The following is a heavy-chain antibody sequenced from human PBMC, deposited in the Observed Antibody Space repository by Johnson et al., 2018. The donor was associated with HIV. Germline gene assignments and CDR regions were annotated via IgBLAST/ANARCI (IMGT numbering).Heavy chain of an antibody. Sequence: SLGLSCAASGFTFSTYAISWFRQAPGKRLEWVSAISGSGGRTYYADYVKGRFTTSRDNSKNTLYLQMNSLRAEDTAVYYCAKDATDFDFWSGPGPDHGISDVWGQGTMVTVSS. V-gene: IGHV3-23*01. J-gene: IGHJ3*01. D-gene: IGHD3-3*01. CDR2: ISGSGGRT. CDR3: AKDATDFDFWSGPGPDHGISDV. CDR1: GFTFSTYA.